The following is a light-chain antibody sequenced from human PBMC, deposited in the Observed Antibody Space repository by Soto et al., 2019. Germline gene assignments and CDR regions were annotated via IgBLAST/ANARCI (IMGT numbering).Light chain of an antibody. J-gene: IGKJ4*01. V-gene: IGKV1-9*01. CDR3: QQTRSYPST. CDR1: QGIDSY. Sequence: IQLTQSPSSLSASVGDRVTITCRASQGIDSYLAWYQQRPGKVPQLLSYETSILQSGVSSRFSGSGSGKDFTLTISSLQAEDFATCYCQQTRSYPSTFGGGTKVQI. CDR2: ETS.